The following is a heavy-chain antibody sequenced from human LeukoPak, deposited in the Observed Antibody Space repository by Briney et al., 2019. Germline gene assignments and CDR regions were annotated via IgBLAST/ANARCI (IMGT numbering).Heavy chain of an antibody. Sequence: PSETLSLTCTVSGGSISSTNYYWGWIRQPPGKGLEWIGSVYYGGSTYYNPSLKSRVTISVDTSNNQFSLKLSSVTAADTAVYYCARRRKSGSSDGCFDYWGLGTLVTVSS. CDR3: ARRRKSGSSDGCFDY. D-gene: IGHD6-6*01. V-gene: IGHV4-39*01. CDR1: GGSISSTNYY. J-gene: IGHJ4*02. CDR2: VYYGGST.